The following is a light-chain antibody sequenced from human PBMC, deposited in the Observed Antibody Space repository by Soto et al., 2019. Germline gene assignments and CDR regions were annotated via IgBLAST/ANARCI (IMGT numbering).Light chain of an antibody. CDR1: QSVDIS. Sequence: EIVLTQSPATLSVSPGERVILSCRASQSVDISLAWYQQKPGQAPRPLIYDASNRATGIPARFSGSGSGTDFTLTISSLEHEDVAVYYCQQRSNFGQGTRLEIK. CDR3: QQRSN. J-gene: IGKJ5*01. V-gene: IGKV3-11*01. CDR2: DAS.